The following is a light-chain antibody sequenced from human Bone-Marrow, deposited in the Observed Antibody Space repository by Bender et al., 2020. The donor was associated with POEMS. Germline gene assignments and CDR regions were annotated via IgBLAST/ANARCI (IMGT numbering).Light chain of an antibody. CDR2: DVS. V-gene: IGLV2-18*02. Sequence: QSALTQPPSVSGSPGQSVTISCTGTSSDVGSYNRVSWYQQPPGKAPKLIIYDVSRRPSGVSHRFPGSKSGNTASLTISGLQAEDEADYYCCSYAGSTTHVVFGGGTKVTVL. CDR3: CSYAGSTTHVV. J-gene: IGLJ2*01. CDR1: SSDVGSYNR.